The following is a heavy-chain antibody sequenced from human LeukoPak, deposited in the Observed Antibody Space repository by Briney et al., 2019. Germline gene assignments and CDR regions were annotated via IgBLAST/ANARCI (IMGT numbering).Heavy chain of an antibody. J-gene: IGHJ6*02. Sequence: RAGGSLRLSCASSGFTFSSYAMHWVRQAPGKGLEWVSAISGSGGSTYYADSVKGRFTISRDNSKNTLYLQMNSLRAEDTAVYYCAKGHTGGLGMDVWGQGTTVTVSS. V-gene: IGHV3-23*01. CDR3: AKGHTGGLGMDV. D-gene: IGHD3-10*01. CDR2: ISGSGGST. CDR1: GFTFSSYA.